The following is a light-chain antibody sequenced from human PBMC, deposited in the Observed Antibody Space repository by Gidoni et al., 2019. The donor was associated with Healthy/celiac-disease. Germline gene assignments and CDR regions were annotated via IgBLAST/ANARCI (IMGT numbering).Light chain of an antibody. CDR1: NIGSKS. V-gene: IGLV3-21*02. CDR3: QVWDSSSDHNYV. Sequence: SYVLTRPPSVSVAPGQTARITCGGTNIGSKSVHWYQQKPGQAPVLVVYDDSDRPSGIPERFSGSNSGNTATLTISRVEAGDEADYYCQVWDSSSDHNYVFGTGTKVTVL. J-gene: IGLJ1*01. CDR2: DDS.